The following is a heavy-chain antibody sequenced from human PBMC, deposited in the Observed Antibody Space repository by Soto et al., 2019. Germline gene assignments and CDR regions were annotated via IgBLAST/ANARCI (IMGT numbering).Heavy chain of an antibody. CDR3: VADVAEVGAGELDY. D-gene: IGHD3-16*01. CDR1: GFSFTIAW. V-gene: IGHV3-15*01. J-gene: IGHJ4*02. CDR2: VKSRSSGGTV. Sequence: EVPLMESGGGLVEPGGSLRLSCTASGFSFTIAWMTWVRQAPGKGLEWLGRVKSRSSGGTVDYAAPVKGRFTISRDDAKNTVMLQMNSLKMEDTAVYHCVADVAEVGAGELDYWGQGALVTVSS.